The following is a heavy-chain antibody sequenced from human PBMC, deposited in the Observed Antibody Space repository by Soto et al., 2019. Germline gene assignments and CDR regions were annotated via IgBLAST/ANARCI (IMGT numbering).Heavy chain of an antibody. V-gene: IGHV3-11*06. CDR1: GFTLSDYY. Sequence: QMQLVESGGGLVKPGGSLRLSCAASGFTLSDYYMSWIRQAPGKGLEWVSDISSSSTYTNYADSVKGRFTISRDNAKKSLYLQMNSLRAEDTAVYYCAREDVDTTMVYFDYWGQGTLVTVSS. CDR3: AREDVDTTMVYFDY. J-gene: IGHJ4*02. D-gene: IGHD5-18*01. CDR2: ISSSSTYT.